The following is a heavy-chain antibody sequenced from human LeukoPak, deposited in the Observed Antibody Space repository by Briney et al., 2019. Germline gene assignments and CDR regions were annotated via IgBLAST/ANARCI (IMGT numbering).Heavy chain of an antibody. D-gene: IGHD6-19*01. CDR3: AKLGYSSGWYDFQIDAFDF. V-gene: IGHV3-30*18. CDR1: GFSFSSYG. CDR2: ISYDGSNK. Sequence: GGSLRLSCAASGFSFSSYGMHWVRQAPGKGLEWVAVISYDGSNKFYADSVKGRFTISRDNSKNTLYLQTNSLRAEDTAVYYCAKLGYSSGWYDFQIDAFDFWGQGTMVTVSS. J-gene: IGHJ3*01.